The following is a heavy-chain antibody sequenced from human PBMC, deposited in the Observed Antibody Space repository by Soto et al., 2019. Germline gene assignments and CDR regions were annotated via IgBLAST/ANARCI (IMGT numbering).Heavy chain of an antibody. CDR2: FDPEDGET. CDR3: GAGGTGWRHSAFDY. J-gene: IGHJ4*02. D-gene: IGHD1-1*01. Sequence: QVQLLQSGAEVKKPGASVKVSCKVSGHTLTELSMHWVRQAPGRRLEWMGGFDPEDGETIFAQKFQGRVTMTEDTSTDSTYTALTSLRSEDTDVYFCGAGGTGWRHSAFDYRGQATLVSISS. V-gene: IGHV1-24*01. CDR1: GHTLTELS.